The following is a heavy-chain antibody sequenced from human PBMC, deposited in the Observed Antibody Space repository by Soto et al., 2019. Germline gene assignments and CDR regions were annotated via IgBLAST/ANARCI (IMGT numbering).Heavy chain of an antibody. D-gene: IGHD3-22*01. CDR2: IIPIFGTA. Sequence: SVKVSCKASGGTFSSYAISWVRQAPGQGLEWMGGIIPIFGTANYAQKFQGRVTITADESTSTAYMDLSSLRSEDTAVYYCARSGGGYFYGMDVWGQGTTVTVSS. J-gene: IGHJ6*02. V-gene: IGHV1-69*13. CDR1: GGTFSSYA. CDR3: ARSGGGYFYGMDV.